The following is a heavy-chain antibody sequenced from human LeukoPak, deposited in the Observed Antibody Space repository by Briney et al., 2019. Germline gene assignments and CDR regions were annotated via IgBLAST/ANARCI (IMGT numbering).Heavy chain of an antibody. Sequence: SQTLSLTCPLYGGSISSYYWSWIRQPPGNGLEWIGYIYYSVSTNYNPSLKSRVTISVDTSKNQFSLKLSSVTAADTAVYYCARLGKYDYCDISSDYWGQGTLVTVSS. V-gene: IGHV4-59*01. CDR3: ARLGKYDYCDISSDY. CDR1: GGSISSYY. J-gene: IGHJ4*02. CDR2: IYYSVST. D-gene: IGHD4-17*01.